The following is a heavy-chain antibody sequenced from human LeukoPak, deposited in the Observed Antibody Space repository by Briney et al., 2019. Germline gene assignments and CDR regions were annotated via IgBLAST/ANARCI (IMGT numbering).Heavy chain of an antibody. Sequence: GGSLRLSCTASGFTFSRHAMHWVRQAPGKGLVWVSRINSDGSSTSYADSVKGRFTISRDNAKNTLYLQMNSLRAEDTAVYCCASSGVWFGELYNWFDPWGQGTLVTVSS. J-gene: IGHJ5*02. CDR2: INSDGSST. CDR3: ASSGVWFGELYNWFDP. CDR1: GFTFSRHA. V-gene: IGHV3-74*01. D-gene: IGHD3-10*01.